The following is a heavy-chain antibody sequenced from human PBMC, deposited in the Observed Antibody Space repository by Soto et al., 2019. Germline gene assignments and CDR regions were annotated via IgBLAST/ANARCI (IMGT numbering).Heavy chain of an antibody. CDR3: ARDPPATRHGMDV. Sequence: GSLRLSCSASGFTVSSNYISWVRQAPGKGLEWVSVIYSGGSTYYADSVRGRFTISRDNSKNTLYLQMNSLRAEDTAVYYCARDPPATRHGMDVWGQGTTVTVSS. V-gene: IGHV3-53*01. CDR2: IYSGGST. J-gene: IGHJ6*02. CDR1: GFTVSSNY.